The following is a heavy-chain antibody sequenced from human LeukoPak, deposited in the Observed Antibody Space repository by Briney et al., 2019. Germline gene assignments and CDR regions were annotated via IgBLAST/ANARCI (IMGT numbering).Heavy chain of an antibody. D-gene: IGHD6-13*01. J-gene: IGHJ2*01. Sequence: SETLSLTCAVYGGSFSGYYWSWIRQLPGKRLEWIGEINHSGSTNYNPSLKSRVTISVDTSKNQFSLKLSSVTAADTAVYYCARLYSSSWYRPGWWYFDLWGRGTLFTVSS. V-gene: IGHV4-34*01. CDR3: ARLYSSSWYRPGWWYFDL. CDR1: GGSFSGYY. CDR2: INHSGST.